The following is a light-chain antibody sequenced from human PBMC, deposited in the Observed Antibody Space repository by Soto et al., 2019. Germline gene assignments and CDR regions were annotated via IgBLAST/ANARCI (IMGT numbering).Light chain of an antibody. J-gene: IGLJ7*01. CDR1: SSDVGKYDY. V-gene: IGLV2-8*01. Sequence: QSALTQPPSASGSPGQSVTISCTGTSSDVGKYDYVSWFQHHPGKAPKLIIYEVAKRPSGVPDRISGSKSGNTASLTVSGLQAEDEADYYCSSYADRNKFLFGGGTQLTVL. CDR2: EVA. CDR3: SSYADRNKFL.